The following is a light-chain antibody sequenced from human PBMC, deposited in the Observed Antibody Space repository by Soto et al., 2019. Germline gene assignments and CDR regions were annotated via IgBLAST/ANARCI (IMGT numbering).Light chain of an antibody. J-gene: IGKJ1*01. CDR1: QGISSY. V-gene: IGKV1-39*01. Sequence: IQLTQSPSSLSASVGDRVTITCRASQGISSYLAWYQQKPGKAPKPLIYAASSLQSGVPSRFSGSGSGADFTLTISSLQPEDFATYFCQQTYISPWTFGQGTKVDI. CDR2: AAS. CDR3: QQTYISPWT.